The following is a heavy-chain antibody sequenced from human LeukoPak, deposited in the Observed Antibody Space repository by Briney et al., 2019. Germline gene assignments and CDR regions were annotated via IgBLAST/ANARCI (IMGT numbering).Heavy chain of an antibody. Sequence: SQTLSLTCTVSGGSISSGSYYWSWIRQPAGKGLEWIGRIYTSGSTNYNPSLKSRVTISVDTSKNQFSLKLSSVTAADTAVYYCARDTRMDYLYYMDVWGKGTTVTVSS. V-gene: IGHV4-61*02. CDR3: ARDTRMDYLYYMDV. CDR2: IYTSGST. J-gene: IGHJ6*03. D-gene: IGHD2-15*01. CDR1: GGSISSGSYY.